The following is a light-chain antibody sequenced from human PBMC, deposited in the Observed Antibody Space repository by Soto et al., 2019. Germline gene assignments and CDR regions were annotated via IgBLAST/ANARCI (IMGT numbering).Light chain of an antibody. CDR3: QQYGTSPFT. CDR2: LAS. V-gene: IGKV3-20*01. Sequence: EIVLTQSPGTLSLSPGERATLSCRASQSVSSSYLAWYQQKPGQAPRLLIYLASSRATGGPGRFSGSGSGTDFTLTISRLEAEDFAVYYCQQYGTSPFTFGQGTMLEIK. CDR1: QSVSSSY. J-gene: IGKJ2*01.